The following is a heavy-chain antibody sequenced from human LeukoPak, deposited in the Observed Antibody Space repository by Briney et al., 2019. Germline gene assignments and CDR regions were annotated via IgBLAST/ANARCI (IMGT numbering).Heavy chain of an antibody. D-gene: IGHD3-22*01. Sequence: ASVKVSCKASGYTFTSYYMHWVRQAPGQGLEWMGIINPSGGSTSYAQKFQGRVTMTRDTSTSTVYMELSSLRSEDTAVYFCAKRGVVIRVILVGFHKEAYYFDSWGQGVLVTVSS. V-gene: IGHV1-46*01. CDR3: AKRGVVIRVILVGFHKEAYYFDS. J-gene: IGHJ4*02. CDR2: INPSGGST. CDR1: GYTFTSYY.